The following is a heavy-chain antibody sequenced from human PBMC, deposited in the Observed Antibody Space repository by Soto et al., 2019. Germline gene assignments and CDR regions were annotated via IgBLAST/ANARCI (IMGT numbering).Heavy chain of an antibody. V-gene: IGHV4-34*01. CDR2: INHSGST. Sequence: PSETLSLTCAVYGGSFSGYYWSWIRQPPGKGLEWIGEINHSGSTNYNPSHKSRVTISVDTSKNQFSLKLSSVTAADTAVYYCARGPRYWYFDLWGRGTLVTVSS. CDR1: GGSFSGYY. CDR3: ARGPRYWYFDL. J-gene: IGHJ2*01.